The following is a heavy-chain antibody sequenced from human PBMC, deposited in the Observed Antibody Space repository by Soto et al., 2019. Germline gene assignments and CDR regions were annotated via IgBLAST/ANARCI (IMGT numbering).Heavy chain of an antibody. CDR2: IYYSGST. CDR3: VRSERNYDSSGYHLKKAFDI. CDR1: GGSLSSGGYY. D-gene: IGHD3-22*01. J-gene: IGHJ3*02. V-gene: IGHV4-31*01. Sequence: QVQLQESGPGLVKPSQTLSLTCTVSGGSLSSGGYYWSWIRQHPGKGLEWIGYIYYSGSTYYNPCDYHEPSLKSLVARSADTSENQFTLKLSAVTAADTAVYYCVRSERNYDSSGYHLKKAFDIWGQGTMVTVSS.